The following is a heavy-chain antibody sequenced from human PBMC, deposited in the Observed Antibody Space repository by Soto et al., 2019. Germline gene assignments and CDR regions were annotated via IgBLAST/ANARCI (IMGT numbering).Heavy chain of an antibody. CDR1: GFTVSSNY. CDR2: IYSGGST. V-gene: IGHV3-53*01. Sequence: GGSLRLSCAASGFTVSSNYMSWVRQAPGKGLEWVSVIYSGGSTYYADSVKGRFTISRDNSKNTLYLQMNSLRAEDTAVYYCARSFLGPLNLDYWGQGTLVTVSS. CDR3: ARSFLGPLNLDY. D-gene: IGHD2-8*01. J-gene: IGHJ4*02.